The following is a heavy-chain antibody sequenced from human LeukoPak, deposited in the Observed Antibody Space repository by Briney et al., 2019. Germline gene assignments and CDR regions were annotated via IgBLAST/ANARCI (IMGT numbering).Heavy chain of an antibody. Sequence: PGGSLRLSCAAHGFTFSSYAMSWVRQARGKGQEWVSAISGSSFSTYYAASVKGRFTISRANSNNTLYLQMNSLRAEDTAVYYCAKDLGCGWVENFDYWGQGTLVTVSS. D-gene: IGHD6-19*01. CDR2: ISGSSFST. V-gene: IGHV3-23*01. CDR3: AKDLGCGWVENFDY. J-gene: IGHJ4*02. CDR1: GFTFSSYA.